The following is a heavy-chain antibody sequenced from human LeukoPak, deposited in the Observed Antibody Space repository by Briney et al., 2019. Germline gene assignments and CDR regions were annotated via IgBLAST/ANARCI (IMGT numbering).Heavy chain of an antibody. J-gene: IGHJ4*02. D-gene: IGHD3-22*01. Sequence: GGSLRLSCAASGFTFSGSTMHWVRQASGKGLEWVGRIRSKADSYATAYAASVKGRFTISREDSKRTAYLQMNSLKTEDTAVYYCTRTYYYDSSGYDTDFDYWGQGTLVTVSS. V-gene: IGHV3-73*01. CDR3: TRTYYYDSSGYDTDFDY. CDR1: GFTFSGST. CDR2: IRSKADSYAT.